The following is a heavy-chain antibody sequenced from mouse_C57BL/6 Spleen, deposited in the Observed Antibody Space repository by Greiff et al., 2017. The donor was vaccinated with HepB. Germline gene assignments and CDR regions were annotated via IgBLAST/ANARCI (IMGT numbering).Heavy chain of an antibody. V-gene: IGHV1-50*01. CDR2: IDPSDSYT. J-gene: IGHJ3*01. CDR1: GYTFTSYW. Sequence: QVQLQQPGAELVKPGASVKLSCKASGYTFTSYWMQWVKQRPGQGLEWIGEIDPSDSYTNYNQKFKGKATLTVDTSSSTAYMQLSSLTSEDSAVYYCTSGGALGRVFAYWGQGTLVTVSA. D-gene: IGHD4-1*01. CDR3: TSGGALGRVFAY.